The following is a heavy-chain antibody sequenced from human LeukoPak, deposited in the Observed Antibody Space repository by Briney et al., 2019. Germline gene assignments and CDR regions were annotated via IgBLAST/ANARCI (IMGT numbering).Heavy chain of an antibody. V-gene: IGHV1-2*02. CDR3: ARDSDGYSYGYFDY. J-gene: IGHJ4*02. CDR2: INPNSGGT. D-gene: IGHD5-18*01. Sequence: ASVKVSCKASGYTFTGYYMHWVRQAPGQGLEWMGWINPNSGGTNYAQKFQGRVTMTRDTSISTTYMELSRLRSDDTAVYYCARDSDGYSYGYFDYWGQGTLVTVSS. CDR1: GYTFTGYY.